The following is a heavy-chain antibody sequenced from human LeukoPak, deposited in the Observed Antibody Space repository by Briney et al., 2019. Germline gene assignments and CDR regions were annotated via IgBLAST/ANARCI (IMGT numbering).Heavy chain of an antibody. CDR3: ARDSMVTPGY. CDR2: ITPSGGST. D-gene: IGHD4-23*01. V-gene: IGHV1-46*01. J-gene: IGHJ4*02. CDR1: GYTFTSYY. Sequence: ASVKVSCKASGYTFTSYYMHWVRQAPGQGLEWMGIITPSGGSTSYAQKFQGRVTMTRDTSTSTAYMELSSLRSEDTAVYYCARDSMVTPGYWGQGTLVTVSS.